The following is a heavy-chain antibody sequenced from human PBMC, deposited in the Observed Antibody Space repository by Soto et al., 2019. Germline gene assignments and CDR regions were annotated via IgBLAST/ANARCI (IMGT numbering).Heavy chain of an antibody. CDR1: GFTFRAYY. Sequence: RGSLRLSCTASGFTFRAYYMNWIRQAPGKGLEWVSYISTGGSTIFYADSVKGRFTISSDNDKNSLSLQMDSLRADDTGVYYCARGSPQFWQLFDDWGQGALVTVSS. J-gene: IGHJ4*02. CDR2: ISTGGSTI. V-gene: IGHV3-11*01. CDR3: ARGSPQFWQLFDD. D-gene: IGHD3-3*01.